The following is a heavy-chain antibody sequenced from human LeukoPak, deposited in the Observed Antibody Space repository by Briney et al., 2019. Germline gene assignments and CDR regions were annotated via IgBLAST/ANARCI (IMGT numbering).Heavy chain of an antibody. D-gene: IGHD4-23*01. CDR2: IYYSGST. CDR3: ARHQRGNSDAFDI. CDR1: GGSISSYY. Sequence: PSETLSLTCTVSGGSISSYYWSWIRQPPGKGLEWIGYIYYSGSTNYNPSLKSRVTISVDTSKNQFSLKVRPVTAADTAVYYCARHQRGNSDAFDIWGQGTMVTGSS. V-gene: IGHV4-59*01. J-gene: IGHJ3*02.